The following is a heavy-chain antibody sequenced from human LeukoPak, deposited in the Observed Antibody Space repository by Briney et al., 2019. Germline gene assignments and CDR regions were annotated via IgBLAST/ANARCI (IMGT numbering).Heavy chain of an antibody. J-gene: IGHJ4*02. CDR2: ISSSSSYI. V-gene: IGHV3-21*01. CDR3: ASSEWRTVTTTRLGDY. Sequence: GGSLRLSCAASGFTFSSYSMHWVRQAPGKGLEWVSSISSSSSYIYYADSVKGRFTISRDNAKNSLYLQMNSLRAEDTAVYYCASSEWRTVTTTRLGDYWGQGTLVTVSS. D-gene: IGHD4-17*01. CDR1: GFTFSSYS.